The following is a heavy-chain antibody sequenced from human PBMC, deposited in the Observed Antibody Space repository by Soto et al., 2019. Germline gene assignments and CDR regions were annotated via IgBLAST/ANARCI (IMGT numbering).Heavy chain of an antibody. V-gene: IGHV3-23*01. Sequence: PGGSLRLSCAASGFPFSSYAMSWVRQAQGKGLEWVSAISGSGGSTYYADSVKGRFTISRDNSKNTLYLQMNSLRAEDTAVYYCAKILRYCSSTSCYGPTHLDYWGQGTLVTVSS. CDR1: GFPFSSYA. J-gene: IGHJ4*02. CDR2: ISGSGGST. CDR3: AKILRYCSSTSCYGPTHLDY. D-gene: IGHD2-2*01.